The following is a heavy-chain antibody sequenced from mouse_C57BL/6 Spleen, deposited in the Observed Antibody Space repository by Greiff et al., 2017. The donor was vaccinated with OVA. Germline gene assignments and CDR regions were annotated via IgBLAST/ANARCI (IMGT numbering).Heavy chain of an antibody. J-gene: IGHJ1*03. D-gene: IGHD2-4*01. Sequence: VKLMESGPELVKPGASVKISCKASGYAFSSSWMNWVKQRPGKGLEWIGRIYPGDGDTNYNGKFKGKATLTADKSSSTAYMQLSSLTSEDSAVYFCAREGDYDWYFGVWGTGTTVTVSS. CDR1: GYAFSSSW. CDR2: IYPGDGDT. CDR3: AREGDYDWYFGV. V-gene: IGHV1-82*01.